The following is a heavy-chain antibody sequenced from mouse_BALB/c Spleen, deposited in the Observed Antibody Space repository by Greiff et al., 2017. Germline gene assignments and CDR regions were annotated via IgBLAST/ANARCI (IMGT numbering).Heavy chain of an antibody. J-gene: IGHJ3*01. D-gene: IGHD1-1*01. CDR2: IDPANGNT. CDR1: GFNIKDTY. CDR3: AAITTVEAY. Sequence: VQLKESGAELVKPGASVKLSCTASGFNIKDTYMHWVKQRPEQGLEWIGRIDPANGNTKYDPKFQGKATITADTSSNTAYLQLSSLTSEDTAVYYCAAITTVEAYWGQGTLVTVSA. V-gene: IGHV14-3*02.